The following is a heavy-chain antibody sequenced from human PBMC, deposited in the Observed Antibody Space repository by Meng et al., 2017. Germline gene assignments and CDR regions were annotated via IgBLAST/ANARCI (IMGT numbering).Heavy chain of an antibody. J-gene: IGHJ4*02. CDR1: GGSFSGYY. CDR3: ASSGYSYGYRFDY. V-gene: IGHV4-34*01. CDR2: INHSGST. D-gene: IGHD5-18*01. Sequence: VQIHAWGPGVLTPSETLSLTCAVYGGSFSGYYWSWIRPPPGKGLEWIGEINHSGSTNYNPSLKSRVTISVDTSKNQFSLKLSSVTAADTAVYYCASSGYSYGYRFDYWGQGTLVTVSS.